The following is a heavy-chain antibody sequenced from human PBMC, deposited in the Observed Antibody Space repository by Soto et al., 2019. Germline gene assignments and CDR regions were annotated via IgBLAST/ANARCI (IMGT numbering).Heavy chain of an antibody. V-gene: IGHV1-8*01. D-gene: IGHD6-6*01. J-gene: IGHJ5*02. CDR1: GYTFTSYD. CDR2: MNPNSGNT. Sequence: QVQLVQSGAEVKKPGASVKVSYKASGYTFTSYDINWVRQATGQGLEWMGWMNPNSGNTGYAQKFQGRVTMTRNTSISTAYMELSSLRSEDTAVYYCARRRAARPSYRGTFDPWGQGTLVTVSS. CDR3: ARRRAARPSYRGTFDP.